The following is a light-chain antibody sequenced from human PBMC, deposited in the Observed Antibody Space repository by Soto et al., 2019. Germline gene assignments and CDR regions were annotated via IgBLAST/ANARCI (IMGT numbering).Light chain of an antibody. CDR3: CSYGGSRAV. Sequence: QSALTQPASVSGSPGQSITISCTGTSSDVGSHNLVSWYQQHPGQAPKLMIYEVSKRPLGVSARFSASKSVNTAYLTISGLQAEDEADYYCCSYGGSRAVFGGGTQLTVL. J-gene: IGLJ7*01. CDR1: SSDVGSHNL. CDR2: EVS. V-gene: IGLV2-23*02.